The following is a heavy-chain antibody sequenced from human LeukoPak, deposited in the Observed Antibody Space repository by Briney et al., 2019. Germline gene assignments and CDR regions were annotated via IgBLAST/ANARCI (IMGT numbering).Heavy chain of an antibody. CDR3: ARDSRRRLWFDP. D-gene: IGHD3-22*01. CDR1: GFTFSSYS. Sequence: NPGGSLRLSCAASGFTFSSYSMNWVRQAPGKGLEWVSSISSSSSYIYYADSVKGRFTISRDNAKNSLYLQMNSLRAEDTAVYYYARDSRRRLWFDPWGQGTLVTVSS. J-gene: IGHJ5*02. CDR2: ISSSSSYI. V-gene: IGHV3-21*01.